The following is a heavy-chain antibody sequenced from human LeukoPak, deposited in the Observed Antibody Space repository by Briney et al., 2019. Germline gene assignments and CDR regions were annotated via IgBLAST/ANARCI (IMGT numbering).Heavy chain of an antibody. CDR3: ARHALLGNYVPFDY. J-gene: IGHJ4*02. Sequence: SETLSLTCTVSGGSISSYYWSWIRQPPGKGLEWIGYIYTSGSTNYNPSLKSRVTISVDTSKNQFSLKLSSVTAADTAVYSCARHALLGNYVPFDYWGQGTLVTVSS. CDR1: GGSISSYY. CDR2: IYTSGST. V-gene: IGHV4-4*09. D-gene: IGHD1-7*01.